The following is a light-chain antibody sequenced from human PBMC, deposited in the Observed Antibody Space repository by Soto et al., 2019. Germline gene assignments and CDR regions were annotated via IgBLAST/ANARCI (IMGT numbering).Light chain of an antibody. CDR3: MQGTHWIT. V-gene: IGKV2-30*01. CDR1: QSLVYSDGNTY. Sequence: DVVLTQSPLSLPVTLGQPASISCRSSQSLVYSDGNTYLNWFQQRPGQSPRRLIYKVSNRDSGVPDRFSGSGSGSDFTLKISRVEGEDVGVYYCMQGTHWITFGQGTRIEIK. J-gene: IGKJ5*01. CDR2: KVS.